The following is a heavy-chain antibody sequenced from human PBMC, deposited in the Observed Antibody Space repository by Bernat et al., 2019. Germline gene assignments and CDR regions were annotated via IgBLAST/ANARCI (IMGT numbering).Heavy chain of an antibody. CDR3: AKHEGYDSTGSYDT. V-gene: IGHV3-23*04. J-gene: IGHJ5*02. CDR1: GFTFSNYG. D-gene: IGHD3-22*01. CDR2: VTGNGGRT. Sequence: AQLVESGGGVVQPGTSLKLSCAASGFTFSNYGMNWVRQAPGKGLEWVSTVTGNGGRTFYADSVKGRFTVSRDNSNNTLFLQMRSLRADDTAVYYCAKHEGYDSTGSYDTWGKGTRVTVSS.